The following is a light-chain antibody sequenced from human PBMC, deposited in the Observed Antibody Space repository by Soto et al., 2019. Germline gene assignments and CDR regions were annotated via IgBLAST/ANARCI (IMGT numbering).Light chain of an antibody. V-gene: IGKV1-5*01. J-gene: IGKJ2*01. Sequence: DIPMTQFPSTLSESVVDRVTITCRASQTVSGWLAWYQQKPGKAPKLLIYDASNLESGVPSSFSGSESGTDFTLTSVSLQHDDLLNYYCQQHKSGYTFGQGTKLEIK. CDR3: QQHKSGYT. CDR2: DAS. CDR1: QTVSGW.